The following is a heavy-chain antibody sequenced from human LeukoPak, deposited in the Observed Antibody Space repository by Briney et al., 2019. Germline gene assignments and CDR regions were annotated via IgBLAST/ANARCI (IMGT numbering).Heavy chain of an antibody. Sequence: SETLSLTCNVSGGSISGYYWTWIRQSPGRGLEWIGYIYYTGSTIYNPSLKSRGSISVDTSKNEFSLKQSSVTAAEPAVYFCARPVRFSGALYHWFDPWGRGTLVTVSS. CDR2: IYYTGST. V-gene: IGHV4-59*08. J-gene: IGHJ5*02. CDR3: ARPVRFSGALYHWFDP. D-gene: IGHD6-19*01. CDR1: GGSISGYY.